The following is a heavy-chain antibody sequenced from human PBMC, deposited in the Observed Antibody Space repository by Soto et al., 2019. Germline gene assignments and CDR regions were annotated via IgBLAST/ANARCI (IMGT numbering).Heavy chain of an antibody. CDR1: GVSISNGD. V-gene: IGHV4-59*08. J-gene: IGHJ4*02. CDR2: ISYGGST. Sequence: SDTLSLTCSFSGVSISNGDWSWIRQSPGKGLEWIGYISYGGSTNYNPSLKGRVTISVDTSKNQFSLDLTSVTAADTAVYYCERRATGSSLWGPGTLVTVS. CDR3: ERRATGSSL. D-gene: IGHD6-13*01.